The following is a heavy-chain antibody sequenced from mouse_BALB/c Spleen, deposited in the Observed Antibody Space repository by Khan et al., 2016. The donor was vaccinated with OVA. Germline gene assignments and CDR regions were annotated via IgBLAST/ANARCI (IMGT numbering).Heavy chain of an antibody. D-gene: IGHD1-1*01. CDR1: GYTFINYW. CDR2: INPTTGYT. V-gene: IGHV1-7*01. J-gene: IGHJ2*01. Sequence: VQLKQSGAELAKPGASVKMSCKASGYTFINYWMNWVKQRPGQGLEWIGYINPTTGYTEYNQKFKDKATLTADKSSSTAHMQLSSLTSEDSAVYYCARRGLRWDFDYWGQGTTLTVSS. CDR3: ARRGLRWDFDY.